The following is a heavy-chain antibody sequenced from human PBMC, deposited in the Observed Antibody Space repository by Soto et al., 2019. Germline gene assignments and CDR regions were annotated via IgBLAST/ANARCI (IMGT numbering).Heavy chain of an antibody. D-gene: IGHD4-17*01. V-gene: IGHV4-39*01. J-gene: IGHJ6*02. Sequence: SETLSLTCTVSGGSISSSSYYWGWIRQPPGKGLEWIGNIYYSGSTYYNPSLKNRVTISVDTSKNQFFLKLSSVTAADTAVYYCASMVTTGVSSSYSGMDVWGQGTTVTVSS. CDR3: ASMVTTGVSSSYSGMDV. CDR1: GGSISSSSYY. CDR2: IYYSGST.